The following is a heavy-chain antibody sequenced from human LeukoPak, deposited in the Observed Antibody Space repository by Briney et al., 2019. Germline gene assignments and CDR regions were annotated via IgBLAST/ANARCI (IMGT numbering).Heavy chain of an antibody. D-gene: IGHD3-10*01. Sequence: SQTLSLTCTVSGGSISSGVYCWSWIRQHPGKGLEGIGYIYYSGSTYYNPSLKSRVTISVDTSKNQFSLKLSSVTAADTAVYYCARGYGSGSYYSYWGQGTLVTVSS. V-gene: IGHV4-31*03. CDR2: IYYSGST. J-gene: IGHJ4*02. CDR1: GGSISSGVYC. CDR3: ARGYGSGSYYSY.